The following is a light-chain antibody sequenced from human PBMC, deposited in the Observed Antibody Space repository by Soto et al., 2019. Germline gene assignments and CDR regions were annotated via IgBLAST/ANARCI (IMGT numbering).Light chain of an antibody. CDR2: GAS. CDR1: QNLGSSY. CDR3: QQRYNWPIT. V-gene: IGKV3D-20*02. Sequence: DIVTTESPATMSVALGETDTLSGRVSQNLGSSYFAWYEQKRSQAPRFLIYGASSRATGNTARFSGRGSGPDCSPTISSLEPEDFSVYFIQQRYNWPITFGQGTRLEI. J-gene: IGKJ5*01.